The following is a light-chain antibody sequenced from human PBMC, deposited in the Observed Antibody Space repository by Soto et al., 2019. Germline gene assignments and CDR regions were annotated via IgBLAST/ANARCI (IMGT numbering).Light chain of an antibody. CDR3: SSYTSSNFWV. V-gene: IGLV2-14*01. CDR1: SSDVGGYNY. Sequence: QSVLTQPASVSGSPGQSITISCTGTSSDVGGYNYDSWCQQHPGKAPKLMIYEVSSRPSGISNRFSDSKSVNTASLTISGLQAEAEADYYCSSYTSSNFWVFGEGTKVTVL. J-gene: IGLJ3*02. CDR2: EVS.